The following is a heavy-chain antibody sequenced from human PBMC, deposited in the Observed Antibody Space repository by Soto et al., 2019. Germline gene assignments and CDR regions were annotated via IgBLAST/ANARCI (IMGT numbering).Heavy chain of an antibody. CDR3: ARSYYDFWSGPHLDV. Sequence: SETLSLTCTVSGGSISSYYWSWIRQPPGKGLEWIGYIYYSGSTNYNPSLKSRVTISVDTSKNQFSLKLSSVTAADTAVYYCARSYYDFWSGPHLDVWGKGTTVTVSS. D-gene: IGHD3-3*01. J-gene: IGHJ6*04. CDR1: GGSISSYY. V-gene: IGHV4-59*08. CDR2: IYYSGST.